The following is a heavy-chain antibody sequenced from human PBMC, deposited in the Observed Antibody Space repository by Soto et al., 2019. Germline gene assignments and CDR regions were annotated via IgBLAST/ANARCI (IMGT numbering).Heavy chain of an antibody. CDR2: ISYDGSNK. V-gene: IGHV3-30-3*01. CDR1: GFTFSSYA. Sequence: GSLRLSCAASGFTFSSYAMHWVRQAPGKGLEWVAVISYDGSNKYYADSVKGRFTISRDNSKNTLYLQMNSLRAEDTAVYYCARDSFSFCSSTSCYSDYGMDVWGQGTTVTVSS. J-gene: IGHJ6*02. D-gene: IGHD2-2*01. CDR3: ARDSFSFCSSTSCYSDYGMDV.